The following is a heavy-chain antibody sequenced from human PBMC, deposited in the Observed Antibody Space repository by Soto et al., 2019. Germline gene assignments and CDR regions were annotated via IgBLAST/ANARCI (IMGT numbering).Heavy chain of an antibody. CDR3: AREYYSTTTWIDY. CDR1: GFTFTSYP. J-gene: IGHJ4*02. D-gene: IGHD2-15*01. Sequence: GASVKVSCKTSGFTFTSYPFSWVRQAPGQGLEWLAWVHPYEGTTKVAHQFRDRLRMTTDTSAATVFMELTRLTSDDTAVYFCAREYYSTTTWIDYWGQGTLVTVSS. CDR2: VHPYEGTT. V-gene: IGHV1-18*04.